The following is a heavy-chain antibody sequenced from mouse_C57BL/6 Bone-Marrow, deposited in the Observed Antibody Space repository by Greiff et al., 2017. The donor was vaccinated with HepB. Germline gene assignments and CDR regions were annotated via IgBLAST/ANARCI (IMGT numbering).Heavy chain of an antibody. J-gene: IGHJ2*01. D-gene: IGHD1-1*01. CDR2: IRLKSDNYAT. CDR1: GFTFSNYW. Sequence: EVKLQESGGGLVQPGGSMKLSCVASGFTFSNYWMNWVRQSPEKGLEWVAQIRLKSDNYATHYAESVKGRFTISSVDSKSSVYLQMNNLRAEDTGIYYCTMVYYYGSSYPYFDYWGQGTTLTVSS. V-gene: IGHV6-3*01. CDR3: TMVYYYGSSYPYFDY.